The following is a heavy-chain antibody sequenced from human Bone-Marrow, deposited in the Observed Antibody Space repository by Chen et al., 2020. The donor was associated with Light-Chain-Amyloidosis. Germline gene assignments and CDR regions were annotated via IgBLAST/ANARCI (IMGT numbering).Heavy chain of an antibody. CDR1: GYTFPNYW. CDR3: ARRRDGYNFDY. J-gene: IGHJ4*02. Sequence: EVQLEQSGPEVKKPGESLKISCKGSGYTFPNYWIGWVRQMPGKGLEWMGVIYPDDSXARYSPSFEGQVTISADKSITTAYLQWRSLKASDTAMYYCARRRDGYNFDYWGQGTLVTVAS. D-gene: IGHD5-12*01. CDR2: IYPDDSXA. V-gene: IGHV5-51*01.